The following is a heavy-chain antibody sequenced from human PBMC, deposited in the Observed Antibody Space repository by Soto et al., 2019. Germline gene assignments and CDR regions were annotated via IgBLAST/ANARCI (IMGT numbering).Heavy chain of an antibody. Sequence: ESLSPACPVSGASISSYYWSWIRQPPGKGLEWIGYIYYSGSTNYNPSLKSRVTISVDTSKNQFSLKLSSVTAADTAVYYCGRGSGGSSWDAFDIWGQGTMVTV. CDR2: IYYSGST. CDR3: GRGSGGSSWDAFDI. V-gene: IGHV4-59*01. J-gene: IGHJ3*02. D-gene: IGHD2-15*01. CDR1: GASISSYY.